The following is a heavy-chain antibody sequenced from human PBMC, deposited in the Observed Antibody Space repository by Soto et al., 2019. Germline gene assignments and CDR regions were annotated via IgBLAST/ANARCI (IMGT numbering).Heavy chain of an antibody. J-gene: IGHJ4*02. CDR2: IFPGGGNT. CDR3: AREYSPGLFEY. V-gene: IGHV1-46*01. CDR1: GYSFTNYH. Sequence: GASVKVSCKTSGYSFTNYHLHLVRQAPGQGLEWMAYIFPGGGNTGHTEKFQGRLTVTMDTSTSTVYMDLSSLTSEDTAVYYCAREYSPGLFEYWGQGTLVTLSS. D-gene: IGHD5-12*01.